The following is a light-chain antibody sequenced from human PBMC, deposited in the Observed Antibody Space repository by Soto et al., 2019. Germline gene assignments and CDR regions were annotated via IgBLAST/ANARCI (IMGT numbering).Light chain of an antibody. V-gene: IGKV1-39*01. CDR3: QQYYNLPIT. CDR2: AAS. J-gene: IGKJ5*01. Sequence: DIKTTQSPSSLSASVGDRVTITCRASQSISSYLNWYQQKPGKAPKLLIYAASSLQSGVPSRFSGSGSGTDFTLTISSLQPEDFATYSCQQYYNLPITFGQGTRLEIK. CDR1: QSISSY.